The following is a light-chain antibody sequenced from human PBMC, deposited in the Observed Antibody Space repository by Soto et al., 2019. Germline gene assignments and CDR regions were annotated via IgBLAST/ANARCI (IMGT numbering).Light chain of an antibody. V-gene: IGKV3-11*01. Sequence: EIVLTQSPATLSLSPGERATLSCRASQSVSSYLAWYQQKPGQAPRLLIYDASNRATGIPAGFSGSGSGTDFTLTISSLEPEDFAVYYCQLRSNWPPTWTFGQGTKVESK. CDR3: QLRSNWPPTWT. CDR2: DAS. CDR1: QSVSSY. J-gene: IGKJ1*01.